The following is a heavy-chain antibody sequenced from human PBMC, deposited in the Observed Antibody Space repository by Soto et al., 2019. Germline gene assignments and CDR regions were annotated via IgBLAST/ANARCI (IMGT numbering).Heavy chain of an antibody. CDR1: GGTFSSYA. D-gene: IGHD3-22*01. Sequence: ASVKVSCKASGGTFSSYAISWVRQAPGQGLEWMGGIIPIFGTANYAQKFQGRVTITADESTSTAYMELSSLRSEDTAVYYCARDRYYYDSSGYYYVAYYFDYWGQGTLVTVSS. V-gene: IGHV1-69*13. J-gene: IGHJ4*02. CDR3: ARDRYYYDSSGYYYVAYYFDY. CDR2: IIPIFGTA.